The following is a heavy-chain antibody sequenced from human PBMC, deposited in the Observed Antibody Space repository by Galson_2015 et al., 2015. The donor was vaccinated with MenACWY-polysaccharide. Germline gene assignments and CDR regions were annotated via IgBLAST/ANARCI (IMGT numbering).Heavy chain of an antibody. CDR1: GGSISRYY. V-gene: IGHV4-59*01. Sequence: LSLTCTVSGGSISRYYWRWIRQPPGKGLEWIGYIYYSGSTNYNPSLKSRVTISVDTSKNQFSLKLSSVTAADTAVYYCARGRTPSGYNWLDPWGQGTLVTVSS. CDR3: ARGRTPSGYNWLDP. J-gene: IGHJ5*02. CDR2: IYYSGST.